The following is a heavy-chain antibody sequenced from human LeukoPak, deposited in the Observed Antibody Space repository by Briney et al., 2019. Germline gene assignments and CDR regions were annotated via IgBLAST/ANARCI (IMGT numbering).Heavy chain of an antibody. CDR1: GYTFTGYY. D-gene: IGHD2-15*01. Sequence: ASVKVSCKASGYTFTGYYMHWVRQAPGQGLEWMGWINPKNGDTNHAQKFRGWVTVTRDTSISTAYMELSRLTSDDTAVYYCARQAGGCSGGSCYLNHDFDYWGQGTLVTVSS. V-gene: IGHV1-2*04. J-gene: IGHJ4*02. CDR2: INPKNGDT. CDR3: ARQAGGCSGGSCYLNHDFDY.